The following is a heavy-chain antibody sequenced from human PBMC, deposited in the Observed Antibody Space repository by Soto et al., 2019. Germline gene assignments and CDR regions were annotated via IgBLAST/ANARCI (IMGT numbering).Heavy chain of an antibody. CDR2: IYYSGST. Sequence: SETLSLTCTVSGGSLSSYYWSWIRQPPGKGLEWIGYIYYSGSTDYDPSLKSRVTISVDTSKNQFSLKLSSVTAADTAVYYCARRWGNYFDFWGQGTLVTVSS. J-gene: IGHJ4*02. V-gene: IGHV4-59*01. CDR3: ARRWGNYFDF. CDR1: GGSLSSYY. D-gene: IGHD7-27*01.